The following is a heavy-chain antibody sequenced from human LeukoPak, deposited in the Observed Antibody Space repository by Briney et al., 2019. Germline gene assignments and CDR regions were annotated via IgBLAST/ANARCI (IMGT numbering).Heavy chain of an antibody. V-gene: IGHV4-38-2*01. Sequence: PETLSLTCAVSGYSISSGYYWGWIRQPPGKGLVWIGSIYHSGSTYYDPSLKSRVTISVDTSKNQFSLKLSSVTAADTAVYYCARAPPRADILTGYYLTRFDPWGQGTLVTVSS. CDR1: GYSISSGYY. D-gene: IGHD3-9*01. J-gene: IGHJ5*02. CDR3: ARAPPRADILTGYYLTRFDP. CDR2: IYHSGST.